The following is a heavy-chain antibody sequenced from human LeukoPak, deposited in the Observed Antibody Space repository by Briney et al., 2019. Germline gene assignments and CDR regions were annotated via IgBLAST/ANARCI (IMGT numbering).Heavy chain of an antibody. CDR3: ARDVTTASFDY. D-gene: IGHD4-17*01. CDR2: IDINTGKA. CDR1: GYTVISYA. V-gene: IGHV7-4-1*02. Sequence: ASVKVSCKASGYTVISYAINWGRQAAGQGGEGRGWIDINTGKAAYAQGFTGRVVSSLDTSSTTAYLEISTLNAEDTAIYYCARDVTTASFDYWGQGTLVTVSS. J-gene: IGHJ4*02.